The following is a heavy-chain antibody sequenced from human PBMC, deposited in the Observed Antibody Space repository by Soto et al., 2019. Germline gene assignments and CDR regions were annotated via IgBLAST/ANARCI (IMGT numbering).Heavy chain of an antibody. Sequence: QVQLVQSGAEVKKPGASVKVSCKASGYTFTSYGISWVRQAPGQGLEWMGWISAYNGNTNYAQKLQGRVTMTTDTSTSTGYMELRSLRSDDTAVYYCARDWGYCSGGSCYGPDGFDYWGQGTLVTVSS. CDR3: ARDWGYCSGGSCYGPDGFDY. CDR1: GYTFTSYG. V-gene: IGHV1-18*01. D-gene: IGHD2-15*01. J-gene: IGHJ4*02. CDR2: ISAYNGNT.